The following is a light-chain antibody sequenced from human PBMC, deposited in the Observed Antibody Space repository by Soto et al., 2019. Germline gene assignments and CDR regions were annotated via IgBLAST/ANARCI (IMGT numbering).Light chain of an antibody. Sequence: EIVLTQSPGTLSLSPGEIATLSCRASQRVSSSYFAWYQQKPGQAPRLLIYGASSRATGIPDRLSGSGFETDFTLTISRLEPEDLAVYYCQQYGRSPFTFEPGTKVDI. J-gene: IGKJ3*01. V-gene: IGKV3-20*01. CDR1: QRVSSSY. CDR3: QQYGRSPFT. CDR2: GAS.